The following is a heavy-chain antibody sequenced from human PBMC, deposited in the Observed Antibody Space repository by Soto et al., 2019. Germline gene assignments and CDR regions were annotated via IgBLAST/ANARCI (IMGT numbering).Heavy chain of an antibody. CDR2: IYYSGST. CDR1: GGSISSYY. J-gene: IGHJ6*02. V-gene: IGHV4-59*01. D-gene: IGHD3-9*01. CDR3: ARAPSYYDILTGFDYYYYGMDV. Sequence: PSETLSLTCTVSGGSISSYYWSWVRQPPGKGLEWIGYIYYSGSTNYNPSLKSRVTISVDTSKNQFSLKLSSVTAADTAVYYCARAPSYYDILTGFDYYYYGMDVWGQGTTVT.